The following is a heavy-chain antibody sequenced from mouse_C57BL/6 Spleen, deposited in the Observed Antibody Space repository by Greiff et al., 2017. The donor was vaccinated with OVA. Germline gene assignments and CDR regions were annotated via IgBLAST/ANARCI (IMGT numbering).Heavy chain of an antibody. CDR1: GFSLSTFGMG. V-gene: IGHV8-8*01. CDR2: IWWDDDK. J-gene: IGHJ2*01. CDR3: ARMGYYGSSSYYFDY. D-gene: IGHD1-1*01. Sequence: QVTLKESGPGILQPSQTLSLTCSFSGFSLSTFGMGVGWIRQPSGKGLEWLAHIWWDDDKYYNPALKSRLTISKDTSKNQVFLKIADVDTADTATYYCARMGYYGSSSYYFDYWGQGTTLTVSS.